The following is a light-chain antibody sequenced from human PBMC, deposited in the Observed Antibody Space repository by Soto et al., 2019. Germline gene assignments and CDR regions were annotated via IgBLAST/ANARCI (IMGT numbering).Light chain of an antibody. J-gene: IGKJ1*01. CDR1: QSIVRY. V-gene: IGKV1-5*01. Sequence: DIQMTQSPSTLSASVGDRVSITCRASQSIVRYLAWYQQKPGKAPNRLSYDASSLERRVPTRFSGRGPGTENPLIISSMQPDDIATYYCRQFKRFIWTFVQWTKVEIK. CDR2: DAS. CDR3: RQFKRFIWT.